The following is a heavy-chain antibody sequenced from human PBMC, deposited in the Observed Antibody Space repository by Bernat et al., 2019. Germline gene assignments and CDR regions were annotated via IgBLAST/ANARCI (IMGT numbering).Heavy chain of an antibody. CDR2: ISYDGSNK. CDR3: ARGIMITFGGVIARHPRLDAFDI. CDR1: GFTFSSYA. V-gene: IGHV3-30-3*01. D-gene: IGHD3-16*02. J-gene: IGHJ3*02. Sequence: QVQLVESGGGVVQPGRSLRLSCAASGFTFSSYAMHWVRQAPGKGLEWVAVISYDGSNKYYADSVKGRFTISRDNSKNTLYLQMNSLRAEDTAVYYCARGIMITFGGVIARHPRLDAFDIWGQGTMVTVSS.